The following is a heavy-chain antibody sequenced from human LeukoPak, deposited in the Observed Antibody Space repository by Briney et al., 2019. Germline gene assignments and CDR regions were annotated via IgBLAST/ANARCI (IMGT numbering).Heavy chain of an antibody. J-gene: IGHJ3*02. CDR3: TTSSPFFGVVIILGIDAFDI. V-gene: IGHV3-15*01. Sequence: GGSLRLSCAASGFTFSNAWMSWVRQAPGKGLEWVGRIKSKTDGGTTDYAAPVKGRFTISRDDSKNTLYLQMNSLKTEDTAVYYCTTSSPFFGVVIILGIDAFDIWGQGTMVTVSS. CDR2: IKSKTDGGTT. CDR1: GFTFSNAW. D-gene: IGHD3-3*01.